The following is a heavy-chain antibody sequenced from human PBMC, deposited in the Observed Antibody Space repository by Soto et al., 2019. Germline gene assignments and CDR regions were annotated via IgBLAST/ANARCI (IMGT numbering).Heavy chain of an antibody. CDR2: IYYSGST. V-gene: IGHV4-31*03. J-gene: IGHJ4*02. Sequence: SETLSLTCTVCGGSISSGCYYWSWIRQHPGKGLEWIGYIYYSGSTYYNPSLKSRVTISVDTSKNQFSLKLSSVTAADTAVYYCARHLGGYFDYWGQGTLVTVSS. CDR1: GGSISSGCYY. CDR3: ARHLGGYFDY. D-gene: IGHD1-26*01.